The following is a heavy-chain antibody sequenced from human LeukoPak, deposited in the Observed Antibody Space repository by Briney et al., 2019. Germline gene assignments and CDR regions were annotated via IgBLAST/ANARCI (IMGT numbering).Heavy chain of an antibody. Sequence: SVKVSCKASGGTFSSYAISWVRQAPGQGLEWMGGIIPIFGTANYAQKFQGRVTITADESTSTAYMEQSSLRSEDTAVYYCARDGGFSTYGDAFDIWGQGTMVTVSS. CDR1: GGTFSSYA. V-gene: IGHV1-69*13. CDR3: ARDGGFSTYGDAFDI. D-gene: IGHD3-16*01. CDR2: IIPIFGTA. J-gene: IGHJ3*02.